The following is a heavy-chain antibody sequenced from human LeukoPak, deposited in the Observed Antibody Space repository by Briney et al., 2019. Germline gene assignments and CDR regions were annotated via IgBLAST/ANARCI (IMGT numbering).Heavy chain of an antibody. J-gene: IGHJ4*02. CDR1: GDSITITNYY. Sequence: SETLSLTCTVSGDSITITNYYWAWIRQPPGKGLEWIGSIYYSGSTYYNPSLNSRITISVDTSKNQFSLKLTSATAADTAVYYCARLGQTPFGGYYSGRGILVTVSS. CDR3: ARLGQTPFGGYY. V-gene: IGHV4-39*01. CDR2: IYYSGST. D-gene: IGHD3-16*01.